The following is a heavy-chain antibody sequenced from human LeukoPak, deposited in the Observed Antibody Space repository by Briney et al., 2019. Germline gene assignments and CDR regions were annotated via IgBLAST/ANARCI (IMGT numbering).Heavy chain of an antibody. CDR2: IRYDGSNK. CDR1: GFTFSSYG. J-gene: IGHJ4*02. V-gene: IGHV3-30*02. CDR3: ARVRMGSVVLFDY. D-gene: IGHD4-23*01. Sequence: GGSLRLSCAASGFTFSSYGMHWVRQAPGKGLEWVAFIRYDGSNKYYADSVKGRFTISRDNSKNTLYLQMNSLRSDDTAVYYCARVRMGSVVLFDYWGQGTLVTVSS.